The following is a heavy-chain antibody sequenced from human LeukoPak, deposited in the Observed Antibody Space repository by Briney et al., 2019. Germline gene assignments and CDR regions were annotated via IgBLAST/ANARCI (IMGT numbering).Heavy chain of an antibody. J-gene: IGHJ4*02. V-gene: IGHV1-24*01. Sequence: ASVKVSCKVSGYTLTELSMHWVRQAPGKGLEWMGGFDPEDGETIYAQKFQGRVTMTEDTSTDTAYMELSSLRSEDTAVYYCATRGFGSTSWGFDYWGQGTLVTVSS. D-gene: IGHD2-2*01. CDR1: GYTLTELS. CDR3: ATRGFGSTSWGFDY. CDR2: FDPEDGET.